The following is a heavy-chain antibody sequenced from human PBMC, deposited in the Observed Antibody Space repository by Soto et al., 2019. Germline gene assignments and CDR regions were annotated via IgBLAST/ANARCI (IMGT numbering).Heavy chain of an antibody. CDR3: ERKIQKVLYYPENKWWLPVRYYYYYYGMDV. V-gene: IGHV1-18*01. CDR2: ISAYNGNT. Sequence: ASVKVSCKASGYTFTSYGISWVRHAPGQGLEWMGWISAYNGNTNYAQKFQGRVTITADESTITAYMELSSLRSGDTAVYSCERKIQKVLYYPENKWWLPVRYYYYYYGMDVWGQGTTVTVSS. CDR1: GYTFTSYG. D-gene: IGHD2-15*01. J-gene: IGHJ6*02.